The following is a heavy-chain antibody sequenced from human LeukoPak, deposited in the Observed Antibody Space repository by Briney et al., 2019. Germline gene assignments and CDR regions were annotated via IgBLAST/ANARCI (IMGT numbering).Heavy chain of an antibody. Sequence: PSETLSLTCTVSGGSISSYYWSWIRQPAGKGLEWIGRIYTSGSTNYNPSLKRRVTMSVDTSKNQFSLKLSSVTAADTAVYYCAHYYDSRGVGAFDIWGQGTMVTVSS. CDR3: AHYYDSRGVGAFDI. V-gene: IGHV4-4*07. CDR1: GGSISSYY. J-gene: IGHJ3*02. D-gene: IGHD3-22*01. CDR2: IYTSGST.